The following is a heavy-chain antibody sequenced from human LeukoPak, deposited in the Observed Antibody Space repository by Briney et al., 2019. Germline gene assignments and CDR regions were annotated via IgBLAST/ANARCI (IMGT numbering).Heavy chain of an antibody. CDR1: GGSISSGSYY. J-gene: IGHJ5*02. CDR2: IYTSGST. D-gene: IGHD6-19*01. Sequence: KASETLSLTCTVSGGSISSGSYYWSWIRQPAGKGLEWIGRIYTSGSTNYNPSLKSRVTISVDTSKNQFSLKLSPVTAADTAVYYCARDSSGWSVHWWFDPWGQGTLVTVSS. CDR3: ARDSSGWSVHWWFDP. V-gene: IGHV4-61*02.